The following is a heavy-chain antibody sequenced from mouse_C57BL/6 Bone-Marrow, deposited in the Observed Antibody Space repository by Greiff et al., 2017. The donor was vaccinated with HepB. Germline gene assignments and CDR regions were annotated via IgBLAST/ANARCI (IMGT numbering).Heavy chain of an antibody. D-gene: IGHD1-1*01. V-gene: IGHV1-64*01. CDR3: ARGLVTTVVAPYYFDY. CDR2: IHPNSGST. Sequence: QVQLQQSGAELVKPGASVKLSCKASGYTFTSYWMHWVKQRPGQGLEWIGMIHPNSGSTNYNEKFKSKATLTVDKSSSTAYMQLSSLTSEDSAVYYCARGLVTTVVAPYYFDYWGQGTTLTVSS. J-gene: IGHJ2*01. CDR1: GYTFTSYW.